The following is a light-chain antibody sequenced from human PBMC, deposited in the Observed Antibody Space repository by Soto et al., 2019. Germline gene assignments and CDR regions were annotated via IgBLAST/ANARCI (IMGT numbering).Light chain of an antibody. CDR2: LAS. Sequence: DIQMTQSPSSLSASVGDRITITCRASETITSYLHWYQQIPVKAPRLLIFLASNLQRGVPSRFSGSGSGTNFTLTISGLQPEDFAIYFCQQCYTPQITFGGGNKVDIK. CDR1: ETITSY. CDR3: QQCYTPQIT. J-gene: IGKJ4*01. V-gene: IGKV1-39*01.